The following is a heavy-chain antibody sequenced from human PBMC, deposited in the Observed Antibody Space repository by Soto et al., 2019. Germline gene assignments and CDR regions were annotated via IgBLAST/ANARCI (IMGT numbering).Heavy chain of an antibody. Sequence: ASVKVSCKASGYTFTSYAMHWVRQAPGQRLEWMGWINAGNGNTKYSQKFQGRVTITRDTSASTAYMELSSLRSEDTAVYYCARQITAAGDYGMDVWGQGTPVTVSS. CDR2: INAGNGNT. V-gene: IGHV1-3*01. CDR1: GYTFTSYA. J-gene: IGHJ6*02. D-gene: IGHD2-21*02. CDR3: ARQITAAGDYGMDV.